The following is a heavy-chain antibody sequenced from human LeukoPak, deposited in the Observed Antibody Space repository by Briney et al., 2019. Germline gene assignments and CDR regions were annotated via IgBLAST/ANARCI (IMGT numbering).Heavy chain of an antibody. V-gene: IGHV1-8*02. CDR1: GYTFTSYG. CDR2: MNPNSGNT. CDR3: ARAQGIAAAGTNWFDP. J-gene: IGHJ5*02. Sequence: ASVKVSCKASGYTFTSYGISWVRQAPGQGLEWMGWMNPNSGNTGCAQKFQGRVTMTRNTSISTAYMELSSLRSEDTAVYYCARAQGIAAAGTNWFDPWGQGTLVTVSS. D-gene: IGHD6-13*01.